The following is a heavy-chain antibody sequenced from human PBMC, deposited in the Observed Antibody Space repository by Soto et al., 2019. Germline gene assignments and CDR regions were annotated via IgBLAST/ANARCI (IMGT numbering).Heavy chain of an antibody. CDR3: ARGLYEYQLLFGY. CDR1: GGSFSGYY. V-gene: IGHV4-34*01. D-gene: IGHD2-2*01. Sequence: SETLSLTCAVYGGSFSGYYWSWIRQPPGKGLEWIGEINHSGSTNYNPSLKSRVTISVDTSKNQFSLKLSSVTAADTAVYYCARGLYEYQLLFGYWGQGTLVTVSS. J-gene: IGHJ4*02. CDR2: INHSGST.